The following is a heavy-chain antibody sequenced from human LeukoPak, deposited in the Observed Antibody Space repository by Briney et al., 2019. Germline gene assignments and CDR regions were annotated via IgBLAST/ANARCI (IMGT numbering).Heavy chain of an antibody. V-gene: IGHV3-48*01. Sequence: GGSLRLSCAASGFTFSSYSMHWVRQAPGKGLEWVSYISSSSSTIYYADSVKGRFTISRDNAKNSLYLQMNSLRAEDTAVYYCAREGDIVVVPAALDAFDIWGQGTMVTVSS. CDR2: ISSSSSTI. J-gene: IGHJ3*02. CDR3: AREGDIVVVPAALDAFDI. D-gene: IGHD2-2*01. CDR1: GFTFSSYS.